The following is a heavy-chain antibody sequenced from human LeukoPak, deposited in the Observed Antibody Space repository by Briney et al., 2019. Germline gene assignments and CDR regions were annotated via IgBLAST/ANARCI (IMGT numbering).Heavy chain of an antibody. J-gene: IGHJ6*02. D-gene: IGHD3-10*01. CDR3: ARALDGSGSYYNVISYYYGMDV. CDR2: INHSGST. V-gene: IGHV4-34*01. CDR1: GGSFSGYY. Sequence: SETLSLTCAVYGGSFSGYYWSWIRQPPGKGLEWIGEINHSGSTNYNPSLKSRVTISVDKSKNQFSLKLSSVTAADTAVYYCARALDGSGSYYNVISYYYGMDVWGQGTTVTVSS.